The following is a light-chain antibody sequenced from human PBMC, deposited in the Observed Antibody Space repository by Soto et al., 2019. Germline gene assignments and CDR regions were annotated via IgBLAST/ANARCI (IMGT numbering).Light chain of an antibody. CDR1: QGLSSY. V-gene: IGKV1-9*01. CDR2: AAF. CDR3: QQYNGSRWA. Sequence: DIQLTQSPSFLSASVGDRVTITCRASQGLSSYLAWYQQKPGKAPNLLIYAAFTLQSGVPSRFSGSGSGTEFTFTISSLQPDDFATYYCQQYNGSRWAFGQGTKVDIK. J-gene: IGKJ1*01.